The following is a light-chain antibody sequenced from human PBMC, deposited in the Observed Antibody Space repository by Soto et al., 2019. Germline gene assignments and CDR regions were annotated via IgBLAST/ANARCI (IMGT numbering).Light chain of an antibody. CDR3: AAWDDRLNAVV. J-gene: IGLJ2*01. V-gene: IGLV1-44*01. CDR1: SSNIGNNA. CDR2: HYN. Sequence: QSVLTQPPSVSGTPGQSVTIGCSGSSSNIGNNAVNWYHQLPGTAPQLLIYHYNQRPSGVSDRISASKSGTSASLAISDVQSEDEADYYCAAWDDRLNAVVFGGGTKLTVL.